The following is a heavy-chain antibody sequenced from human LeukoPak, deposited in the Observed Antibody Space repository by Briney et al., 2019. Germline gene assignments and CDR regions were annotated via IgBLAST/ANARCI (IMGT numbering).Heavy chain of an antibody. Sequence: YTMHWVRQAPGKGLEWVSLISWDGGSTYYADSVKGRFTISRDNRKNSLYLQMNSLRTEDTALYYCAKDSGYDFSGWYFDLWGRGTLVTVSS. J-gene: IGHJ2*01. CDR1: YT. D-gene: IGHD5-12*01. CDR3: AKDSGYDFSGWYFDL. V-gene: IGHV3-43*01. CDR2: ISWDGGST.